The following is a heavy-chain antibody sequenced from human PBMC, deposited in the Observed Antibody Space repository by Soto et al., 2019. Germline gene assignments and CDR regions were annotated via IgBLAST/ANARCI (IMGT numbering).Heavy chain of an antibody. CDR1: GFSLSTSGVG. CDR3: ARGLATLPVFAFDI. Sequence: QDTLKESGPTLVKPTQTLTLTCSFSGFSLSTSGVGVGWIRQSPGKALAWLALIYWSGDEHYRPSLKSRLSIIKDTSKNHVVLIMTDMDPVDTATYYCARGLATLPVFAFDIWGQGTMVTVSS. CDR2: IYWSGDE. V-gene: IGHV2-5*01. D-gene: IGHD6-6*01. J-gene: IGHJ3*02.